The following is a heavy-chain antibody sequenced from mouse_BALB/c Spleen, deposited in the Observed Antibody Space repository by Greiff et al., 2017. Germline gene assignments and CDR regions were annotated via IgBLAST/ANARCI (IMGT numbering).Heavy chain of an antibody. J-gene: IGHJ3*01. CDR3: TRDQDYLSWFAY. CDR2: ISSGGSYT. Sequence: GESGGGLVKPGGSLKLSCAASGFTFSSYTMSWVRQTPEKRLEWVATISSGGSYTYYPDSVKGRFTISRDNAKNTLYLQMSSLKSEDTAMYYCTRDQDYLSWFAYWGQGTLVTVSA. D-gene: IGHD5-5*01. V-gene: IGHV5-6-4*01. CDR1: GFTFSSYT.